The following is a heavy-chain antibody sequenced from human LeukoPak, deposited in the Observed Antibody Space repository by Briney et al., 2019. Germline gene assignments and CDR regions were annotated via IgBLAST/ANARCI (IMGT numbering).Heavy chain of an antibody. D-gene: IGHD3-3*01. CDR3: ARERGDYDFWSGYSDY. CDR1: GFTFSSYS. J-gene: IGHJ4*02. Sequence: GGSLRLSCAASGFTFSSYSMSWVRQAPGKGLEWVANIKQDGSEKYYVDSVKGRFTISRDNAKNSLYLQMNSLRAEDTAVYYCARERGDYDFWSGYSDYWGQGTLVTVSS. CDR2: IKQDGSEK. V-gene: IGHV3-7*01.